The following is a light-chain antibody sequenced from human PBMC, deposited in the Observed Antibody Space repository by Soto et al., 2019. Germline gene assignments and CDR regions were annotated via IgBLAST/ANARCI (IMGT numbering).Light chain of an antibody. Sequence: EIVMTQSPATLSVSPGERATLSCMASQSVSSNLAWYQQKPGQAPRLLIYGASTRATGIPARFSGSGSGTEFTLTISSLQSEDFAVYYRQQYNNWPPDTFGQGTKLEIK. CDR2: GAS. CDR1: QSVSSN. J-gene: IGKJ2*01. CDR3: QQYNNWPPDT. V-gene: IGKV3D-15*01.